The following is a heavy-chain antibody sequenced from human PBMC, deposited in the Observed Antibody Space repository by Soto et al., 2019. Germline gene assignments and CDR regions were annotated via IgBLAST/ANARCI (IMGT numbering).Heavy chain of an antibody. CDR3: ARAPSIGVSGRGGFDH. J-gene: IGHJ4*01. CDR2: ISGLNGNT. Sequence: QVQLVQSGAEMKKPGASVTVSCKASGYTLTSYSISWVRQAPGQGLEWMGWISGLNGNTNYAQTFQGRVTMTTDTTTRPAYLALRSLRSDDPAVYYCARAPSIGVSGRGGFDHWGHGTLVPVSS. D-gene: IGHD5-12*01. CDR1: GYTLTSYS. V-gene: IGHV1-18*04.